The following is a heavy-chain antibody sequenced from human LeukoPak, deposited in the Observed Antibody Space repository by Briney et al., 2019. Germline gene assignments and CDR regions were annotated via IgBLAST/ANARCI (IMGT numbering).Heavy chain of an antibody. D-gene: IGHD3-10*01. J-gene: IGHJ4*02. Sequence: ASVKVSCKASGYTFTSYAMHWVRQAPGQRLEWMGWINAGNGNTKYSQKFQGRVTITRDTSASTAYMEPSSLRSEDTAVYYCAREKYGSGSYSYYFDYWGQGTLVTVSS. V-gene: IGHV1-3*01. CDR1: GYTFTSYA. CDR3: AREKYGSGSYSYYFDY. CDR2: INAGNGNT.